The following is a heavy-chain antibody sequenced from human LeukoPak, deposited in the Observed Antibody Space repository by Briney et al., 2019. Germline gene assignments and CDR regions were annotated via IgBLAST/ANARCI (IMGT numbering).Heavy chain of an antibody. Sequence: SETLSLTCIVSGGSISSYYWSWIRQPPGEGLEWIGYIYYSGSSGSTDYNPSLKSRVTISVDTSKNQFSLKLSSVTAADTAVYYCATLPLLWGQGTLVTVSS. V-gene: IGHV4-59*08. CDR3: ATLPLL. J-gene: IGHJ4*02. CDR1: GGSISSYY. CDR2: IYYSGSSGST.